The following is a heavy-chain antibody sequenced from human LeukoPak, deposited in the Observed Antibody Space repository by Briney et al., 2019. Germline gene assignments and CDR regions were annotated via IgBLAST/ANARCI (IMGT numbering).Heavy chain of an antibody. CDR2: ISHSGST. J-gene: IGHJ4*02. CDR1: GGSFSGYH. CDR3: ARLGGSGSYYPTRYYFDY. D-gene: IGHD3-10*01. Sequence: ASETLSLTCAVYGGSFSGYHWSWIRQRPGKGLEWIGEISHSGSTKYNPSLKSRLTISIDTSKKQVSLKLSSVTAADTAVYYCARLGGSGSYYPTRYYFDYWGQGTLVTVSS. V-gene: IGHV4-34*01.